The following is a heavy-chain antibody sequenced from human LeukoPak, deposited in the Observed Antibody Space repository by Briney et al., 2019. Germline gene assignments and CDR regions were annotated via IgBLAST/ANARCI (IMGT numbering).Heavy chain of an antibody. CDR3: AREDVVLVDAVRYYYYGMDV. CDR1: GYNFISYY. V-gene: IGHV1-46*01. CDR2: INPSGGST. D-gene: IGHD2-8*01. Sequence: GASVKVSCKASGYNFISYYMHWVGQAPGQGLEWMGIINPSGGSTSYAQKFQDRVTMTRDTSTSTVYMELSSLKSEDTAVYYCAREDVVLVDAVRYYYYGMDVWGQGTTVTVSS. J-gene: IGHJ6*02.